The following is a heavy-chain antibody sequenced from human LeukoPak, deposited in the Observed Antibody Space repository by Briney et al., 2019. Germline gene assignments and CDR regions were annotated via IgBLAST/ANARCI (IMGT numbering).Heavy chain of an antibody. J-gene: IGHJ4*02. CDR1: GFTFSNAW. CDR2: IKSKADGGTT. Sequence: GGSLRLSCAASGFTFSNAWMRWVRQAPGKGLEWVGRIKSKADGGTTGYAAPVKGRFTISRDNSKNTLYLQMNSLKTEDTAVYYCTTDAMTITMIVVGDGAFDYWGEGTLVSVSS. V-gene: IGHV3-15*01. CDR3: TTDAMTITMIVVGDGAFDY. D-gene: IGHD3-22*01.